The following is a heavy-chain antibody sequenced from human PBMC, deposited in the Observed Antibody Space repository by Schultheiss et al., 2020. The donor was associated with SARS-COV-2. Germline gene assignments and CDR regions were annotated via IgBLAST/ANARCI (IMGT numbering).Heavy chain of an antibody. Sequence: GGSLRLSCAASGFTFSSFDMHWVRQAPGKGLEWVAVISYDGSQKFYADSVKGRITISRDNYMNTLDLQMHSLRADDTAVYYCAKGAPYYYDSSGYSDYWGQGTLVTVSS. CDR2: ISYDGSQK. V-gene: IGHV3-30*01. CDR3: AKGAPYYYDSSGYSDY. D-gene: IGHD3-22*01. J-gene: IGHJ4*02. CDR1: GFTFSSFD.